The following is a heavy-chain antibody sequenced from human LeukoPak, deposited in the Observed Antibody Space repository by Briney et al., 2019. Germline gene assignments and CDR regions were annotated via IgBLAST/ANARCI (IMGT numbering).Heavy chain of an antibody. D-gene: IGHD4-17*01. V-gene: IGHV1-69*05. CDR2: IIPIFGTA. J-gene: IGHJ4*02. CDR3: ARGPTEGTTVTGYDY. CDR1: GGTFSSYA. Sequence: SVKVSCKASGGTFSSYAISWVRQAPGQGLEWMGGIIPIFGTANYAQRFQGRVTITTDESTSTAYMELSSLRSEDTAVYYCARGPTEGTTVTGYDYWGQGTLVTVSS.